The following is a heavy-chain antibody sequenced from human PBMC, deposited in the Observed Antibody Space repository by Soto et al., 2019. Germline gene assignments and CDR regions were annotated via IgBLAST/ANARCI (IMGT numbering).Heavy chain of an antibody. J-gene: IGHJ4*02. CDR2: INGYNGNT. CDR3: AREVAYSASYPKFAY. CDR1: GYTFSNYG. V-gene: IGHV1-18*01. Sequence: QVQLVQSGAEVKKPGASVKVSCKASGYTFSNYGISWVRQAPGQGLEWMGWINGYNGNTNYAQKFQGRVSMTTDTSTSTAYRELRSLSSDATGVFYCAREVAYSASYPKFAYWGPGSLVTVSS. D-gene: IGHD4-4*01.